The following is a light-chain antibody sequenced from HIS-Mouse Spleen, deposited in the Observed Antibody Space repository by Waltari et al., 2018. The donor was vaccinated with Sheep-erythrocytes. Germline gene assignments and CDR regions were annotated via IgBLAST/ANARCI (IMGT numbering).Light chain of an antibody. CDR3: SSYAGSNNWV. V-gene: IGLV2-8*01. Sequence: QSALTQPPSASGSPGQSVTISCTGTSSDVGGYNYVSWYQQHPGKAPKLMIYEVSKRPTGGPDRVSGSKSGNTDSLTVSGLQAEDEADYYCSSYAGSNNWVFGGGTKLTVL. CDR1: SSDVGGYNY. J-gene: IGLJ3*02. CDR2: EVS.